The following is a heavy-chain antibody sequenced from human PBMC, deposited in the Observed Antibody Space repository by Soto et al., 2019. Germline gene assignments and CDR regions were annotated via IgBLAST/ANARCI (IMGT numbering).Heavy chain of an antibody. J-gene: IGHJ4*02. CDR1: GFTFDDYV. CDR3: AKDIGYSYGYSYDY. Sequence: EVQLVESGGGLVQPGRSLRLSCAASGFTFDDYVMHWVRQAPGKGLEWVSGISWNSGSIGYADSVKGRFTISRDNVXNSLYLQMNSLRAEDTALYYCAKDIGYSYGYSYDYWGQGTLVTVSS. V-gene: IGHV3-9*01. D-gene: IGHD5-18*01. CDR2: ISWNSGSI.